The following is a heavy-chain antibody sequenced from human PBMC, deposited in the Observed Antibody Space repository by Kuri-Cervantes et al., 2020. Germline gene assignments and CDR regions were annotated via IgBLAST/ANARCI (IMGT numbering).Heavy chain of an antibody. V-gene: IGHV4-34*01. J-gene: IGHJ6*03. D-gene: IGHD3-22*01. CDR1: GGSFSGYY. CDR2: INHSGST. CDR3: ARGQNYYDSRGYYYYYMDV. Sequence: GSLRLSCAVYGGSFSGYYWSWIRQPPGKGLEWIGEINHSGSTNYNPSLKSRVTISVDKSKNQFSLKLSSVTAADTAVYYCARGQNYYDSRGYYYYYMDVWGKGTTVTVSS.